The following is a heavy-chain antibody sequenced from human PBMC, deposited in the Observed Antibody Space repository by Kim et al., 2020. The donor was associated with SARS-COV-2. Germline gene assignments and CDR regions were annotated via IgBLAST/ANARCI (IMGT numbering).Heavy chain of an antibody. D-gene: IGHD3-3*01. CDR1: GFTFSSYA. Sequence: GGSLRLSCAASGFTFSSYAMSWVRQAPGKGLEWVSAISGSGGSTYYADSVKGRFTISRDNSKNTLYLQMNSLRAEDTAVYYCAKDRVRFLEYNCYFDLWGRGTLVTVSS. CDR2: ISGSGGST. CDR3: AKDRVRFLEYNCYFDL. V-gene: IGHV3-23*01. J-gene: IGHJ2*01.